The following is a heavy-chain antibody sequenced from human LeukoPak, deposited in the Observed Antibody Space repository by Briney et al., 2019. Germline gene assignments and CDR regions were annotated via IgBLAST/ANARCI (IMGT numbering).Heavy chain of an antibody. CDR1: GGSINSSSYY. CDR3: ARDAGHQLSRRNYYAMDV. J-gene: IGHJ6*02. V-gene: IGHV4-39*07. D-gene: IGHD1-1*01. Sequence: LETLSLTCTVSGGSINSSSYYWGWVRQPPGKGLEWIGSMYYRGSTYYNPSLKSRVTISVDTSKNQFSLKLSSVTAADTAVYYCARDAGHQLSRRNYYAMDVWGQGTTVTVSS. CDR2: MYYRGST.